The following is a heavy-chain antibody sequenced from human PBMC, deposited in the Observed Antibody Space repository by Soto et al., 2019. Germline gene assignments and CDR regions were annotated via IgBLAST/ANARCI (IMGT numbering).Heavy chain of an antibody. CDR3: ARDPGDRNGMSV. D-gene: IGHD1-26*01. V-gene: IGHV3-66*01. J-gene: IGHJ6*02. Sequence: EVQVAESGGDLVQPGGSLRLSCAASGFTVSDDYMNWVRQAPGKGLEWVSVIYSGGGRYYADSVKGRFTISRDNSKNMVYLQMNSLRAEDTAVYYCARDPGDRNGMSVWGQGTTVTVSS. CDR2: IYSGGGR. CDR1: GFTVSDDY.